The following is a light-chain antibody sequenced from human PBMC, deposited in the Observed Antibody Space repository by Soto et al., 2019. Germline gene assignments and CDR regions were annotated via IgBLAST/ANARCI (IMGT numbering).Light chain of an antibody. CDR1: SSDVGAYNY. CDR3: CSYAGRYTFV. V-gene: IGLV2-11*01. J-gene: IGLJ1*01. CDR2: DVS. Sequence: SALTQPRSVSGSPGQSVTISCTGTSSDVGAYNYVSWYQQHPGKAPKLMVYDVSKWPSGVPDRFSGSKSGNTASLTISGLQAEDEADYYCCSYAGRYTFVFGTGTKVTVL.